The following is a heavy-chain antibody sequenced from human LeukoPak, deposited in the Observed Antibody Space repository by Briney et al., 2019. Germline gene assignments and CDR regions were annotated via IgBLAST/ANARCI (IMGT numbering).Heavy chain of an antibody. CDR3: ATSFTPFGY. CDR2: IIPNSGDT. Sequence: ASVKVSCKTGYSFTDYYIHWVRQAPGQGLEWMGWIIPNSGDTNYAQKFQGRVTMTRDTSISTAYLELRGLKSDDTAVYYCATSFTPFGYWGQGTLVTVSS. V-gene: IGHV1-2*02. CDR1: GYSFTDYY. J-gene: IGHJ4*02.